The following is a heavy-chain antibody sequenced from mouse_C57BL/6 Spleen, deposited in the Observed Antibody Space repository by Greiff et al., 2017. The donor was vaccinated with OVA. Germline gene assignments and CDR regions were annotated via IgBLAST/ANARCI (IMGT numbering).Heavy chain of an antibody. CDR2: IYPRSGNT. J-gene: IGHJ4*01. V-gene: IGHV1-81*01. Sequence: QVQLQQSGAELARPGASVKLSCKASGYTFTSYGISWVKQRTGQGLEWIGEIYPRSGNTYYNEKFKGKATLTADKSSSTAYMELRSLTSEDSAVYFCARGGLSRENGAMDYWGQGTSVTVSS. D-gene: IGHD5-5*01. CDR1: GYTFTSYG. CDR3: ARGGLSRENGAMDY.